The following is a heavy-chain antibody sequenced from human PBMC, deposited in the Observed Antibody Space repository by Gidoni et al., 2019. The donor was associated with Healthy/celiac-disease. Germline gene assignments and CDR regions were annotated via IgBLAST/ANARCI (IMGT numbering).Heavy chain of an antibody. CDR1: GFTFSSYS. CDR3: ARDPGGGMGY. D-gene: IGHD3-16*01. V-gene: IGHV3-21*01. CDR2: ISSSSSYI. J-gene: IGHJ4*02. Sequence: EVQLVESGGGLVKPGGSLRLSCEASGFTFSSYSMNWVRQAPGKGLEWVSSISSSSSYIYYADSVKGRFTISRDNAKNSLYLQMNSLRAEDTAVYYCARDPGGGMGYWGQGTLVTVSS.